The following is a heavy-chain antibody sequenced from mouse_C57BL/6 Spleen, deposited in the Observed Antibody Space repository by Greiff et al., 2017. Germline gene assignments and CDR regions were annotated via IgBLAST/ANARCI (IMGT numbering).Heavy chain of an antibody. CDR3: VRHGNLEVHYYAMDY. D-gene: IGHD4-1*01. V-gene: IGHV10-1*01. CDR1: GFSFNTYA. CDR2: IRSKSNNYAT. Sequence: EVQLVESGGGLVQPKGSLKLSCAASGFSFNTYAMNWVRQAPGKGLEWVARIRSKSNNYATYYADSVKDRFTISRDDSESMLYLQMNNLKTEDTAMYYCVRHGNLEVHYYAMDYWGQGTSVTVSS. J-gene: IGHJ4*01.